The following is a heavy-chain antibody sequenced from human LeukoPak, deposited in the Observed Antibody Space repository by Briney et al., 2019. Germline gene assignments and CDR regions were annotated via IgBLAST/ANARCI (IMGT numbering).Heavy chain of an antibody. CDR1: GYSFTSYW. D-gene: IGHD3-10*01. CDR2: IYPGDSDT. J-gene: IGHJ4*02. CDR3: ARHAYYYGSGSYRDY. V-gene: IGHV5-51*01. Sequence: GSLRLSCKGSGYSFTSYWIGWVRQMPGKGLEWMGIIYPGDSDTRYSPSFQGQVTISADKSISTAYLQWSSLKASDTAMYYCARHAYYYGSGSYRDYWGQGTLVTVSP.